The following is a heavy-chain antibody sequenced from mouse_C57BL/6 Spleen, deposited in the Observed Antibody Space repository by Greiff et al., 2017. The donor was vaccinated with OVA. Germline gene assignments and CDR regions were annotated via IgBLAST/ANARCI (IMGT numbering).Heavy chain of an antibody. J-gene: IGHJ3*01. CDR2: ISYSGST. CDR3: ASGYYVAY. V-gene: IGHV3-1*01. Sequence: VQLKESGPGMVKPSQSLSLTCTVTGYSITSGYVWHWIRHFPGNHLEWRGYISYSGSTNYNPYLKSRISITHDTSKNPFFLKLNSVTTEDTATYYCASGYYVAYWGQGTLVTVSA. D-gene: IGHD2-3*01. CDR1: GYSITSGYV.